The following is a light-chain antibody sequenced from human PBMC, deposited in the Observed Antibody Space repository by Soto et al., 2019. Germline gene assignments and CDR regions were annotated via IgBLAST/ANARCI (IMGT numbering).Light chain of an antibody. CDR3: QKYNRDPVI. CDR1: QGISNY. V-gene: IGKV1-27*01. Sequence: DIPMTQSPSSLSASVGDRVTITCRASQGISNYLAWYQQRPGKAPRLLIYAASALQSGVPSRFSGRGSVTDFTLTISDLQPEDVATYYCQKYNRDPVIFGGGTKVEIK. CDR2: AAS. J-gene: IGKJ4*01.